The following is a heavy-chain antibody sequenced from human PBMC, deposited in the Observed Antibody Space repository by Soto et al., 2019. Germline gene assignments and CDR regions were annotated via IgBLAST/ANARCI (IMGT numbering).Heavy chain of an antibody. J-gene: IGHJ6*02. CDR2: ISYDGSNK. D-gene: IGHD1-1*01. Sequence: QVQLVESGGGVVQPGRSLRLSCAASGFTFSSYAMHWVRQAPGKGMEWVAVISYDGSNKYYADSVKGRFTISRDNSKNTLYLQLNSLRAEDTAVYYCARKGLDRPYYYYYYGMDVWGQGTTVTVSS. CDR3: ARKGLDRPYYYYYYGMDV. V-gene: IGHV3-30-3*01. CDR1: GFTFSSYA.